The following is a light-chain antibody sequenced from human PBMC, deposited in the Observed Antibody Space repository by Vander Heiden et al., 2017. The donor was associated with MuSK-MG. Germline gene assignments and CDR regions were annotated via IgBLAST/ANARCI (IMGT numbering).Light chain of an antibody. Sequence: DIQMTQSPSTLSASVGDRVTITCRASQSINNWLAWFQQKPGKAPKVLIYDASSLESGVPSRFSGSGSATEFTLTISSLQPDDFATYYCQQEKTYPFTFGQWTKLEIK. CDR1: QSINNW. V-gene: IGKV1-5*01. J-gene: IGKJ2*01. CDR3: QQEKTYPFT. CDR2: DAS.